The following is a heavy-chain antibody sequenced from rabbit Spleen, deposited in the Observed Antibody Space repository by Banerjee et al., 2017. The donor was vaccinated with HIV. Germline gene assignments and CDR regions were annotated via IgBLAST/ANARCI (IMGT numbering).Heavy chain of an antibody. V-gene: IGHV1S40*01. CDR3: ARDTGSSFSSYGMDL. Sequence: QAPGKGLEWIGYIDPVFGSTYYASWANGRFTISKTSSTTVTLQMTSLTAADTATYFCARDTGSSFSSYGMDLWGPGTLVTVS. J-gene: IGHJ6*01. D-gene: IGHD8-1*01. CDR2: IDPVFGST.